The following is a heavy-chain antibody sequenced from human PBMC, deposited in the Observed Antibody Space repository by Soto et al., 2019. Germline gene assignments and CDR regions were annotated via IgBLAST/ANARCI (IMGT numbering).Heavy chain of an antibody. J-gene: IGHJ4*02. D-gene: IGHD4-17*01. CDR1: GVTFSSYS. V-gene: IGHV3-21*01. CDR3: ARDYGDYEGVVDY. CDR2: ISSSSSYI. Sequence: PGGALRVSCAASGVTFSSYSMNWVRQAPGKGLEWVSSISSSSSYIYYADSVKGRFTISRDNAKNSLYLQMNSLRAEDTAVYYCARDYGDYEGVVDYWGQGTLVTVSS.